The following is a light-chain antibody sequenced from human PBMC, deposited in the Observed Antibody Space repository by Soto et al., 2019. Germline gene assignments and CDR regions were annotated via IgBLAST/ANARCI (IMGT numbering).Light chain of an antibody. J-gene: IGLJ2*01. CDR2: EVS. V-gene: IGLV2-23*02. Sequence: QSVLTQPASVSGSPGQSITISCTGTSSDVGSYNLVSWYQQHPGKAPKLMIYEVSKRPSGVSNRFSGSKSGNTASLTISGLQAEDEAHYYCCSYAGSSTSFGGGTKVTV. CDR1: SSDVGSYNL. CDR3: CSYAGSSTS.